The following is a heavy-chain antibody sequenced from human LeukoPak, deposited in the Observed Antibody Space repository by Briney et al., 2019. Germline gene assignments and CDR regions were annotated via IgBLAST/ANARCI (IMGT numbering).Heavy chain of an antibody. Sequence: ASVKVSCKASGYTFTSYAMNWVRQAPGQGLEWMGWINTNTGNPTYAQGFTGRFVFSLDTSVSTAYLQISSLKAEDTAVYYCARVGWDYYGSGSRGHNWFDPWGQGTLVTVSS. CDR3: ARVGWDYYGSGSRGHNWFDP. V-gene: IGHV7-4-1*02. CDR1: GYTFTSYA. CDR2: INTNTGNP. J-gene: IGHJ5*02. D-gene: IGHD3-10*01.